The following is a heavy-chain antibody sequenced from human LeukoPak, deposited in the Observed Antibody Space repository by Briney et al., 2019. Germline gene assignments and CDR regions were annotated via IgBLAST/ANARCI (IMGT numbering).Heavy chain of an antibody. J-gene: IGHJ4*02. Sequence: PGGSLRLSCAASGFTFSSYSMNWVRQAPGKGLEWVSYISSSSSTIFYADSVKGRFTISRDNTKKSLYLQMNSLRAEDTAVYYCARVGDYCTDPSCPPGVYWGQGTLVTVSS. CDR1: GFTFSSYS. V-gene: IGHV3-48*04. D-gene: IGHD2-8*02. CDR3: ARVGDYCTDPSCPPGVY. CDR2: ISSSSSTI.